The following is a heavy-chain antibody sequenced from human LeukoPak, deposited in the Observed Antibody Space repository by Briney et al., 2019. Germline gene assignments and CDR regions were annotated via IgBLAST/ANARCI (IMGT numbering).Heavy chain of an antibody. CDR2: ISWNSGSI. CDR1: GFTFDDYA. Sequence: GGSLRLSCAASGFTFDDYAMHWVRQAPGKGLEWVSGISWNSGSIGYADSVKGRFTISRDNAKNSLYLQINSLRAEDTALYYCAKSRILAFYFDYWGQGTLVTVSS. J-gene: IGHJ4*02. D-gene: IGHD2-15*01. CDR3: AKSRILAFYFDY. V-gene: IGHV3-9*01.